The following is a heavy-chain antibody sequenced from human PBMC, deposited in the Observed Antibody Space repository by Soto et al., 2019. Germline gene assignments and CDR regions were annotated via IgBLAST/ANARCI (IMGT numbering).Heavy chain of an antibody. Sequence: TLSLTCTVSGGSISGCYWSWLRQPPGKGLEWIGYIYSIGSTYYNPSLKSRVTISVDTSKNQFSLKLSSVTAADTAVYYCARAIRFLEWKRQNWFDPWGQGTLVTVSS. CDR2: IYSIGST. CDR1: GGSISGCY. J-gene: IGHJ5*02. CDR3: ARAIRFLEWKRQNWFDP. D-gene: IGHD3-3*01. V-gene: IGHV4-4*08.